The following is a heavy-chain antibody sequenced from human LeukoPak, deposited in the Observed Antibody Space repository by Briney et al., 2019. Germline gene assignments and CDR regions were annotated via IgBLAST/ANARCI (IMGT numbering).Heavy chain of an antibody. V-gene: IGHV3-23*01. J-gene: IGHJ4*02. Sequence: GGSLRLSCAASGFTFSSYGMSWVRQSPGKGLEWVSAIIASGATTYYADSVKGRFTISRDNSKNTLYLQMNSLRAEDTAVYYCARRNIAAAALDYWGQGTLVTVSS. CDR2: IIASGATT. CDR1: GFTFSSYG. CDR3: ARRNIAAAALDY. D-gene: IGHD6-13*01.